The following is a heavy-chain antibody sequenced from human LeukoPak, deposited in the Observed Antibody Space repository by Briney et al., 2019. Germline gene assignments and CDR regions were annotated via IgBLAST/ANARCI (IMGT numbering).Heavy chain of an antibody. Sequence: GGSLRLSCAASGFTFNTCEMTWVRQAPGKGLEWVSYISSGGTIHYADSVKGRFTISRDNTKNSLYLQMNSLRAEDTAVYYCAREGYCSGGSCSDVWGQGTTVTVSS. D-gene: IGHD2-15*01. J-gene: IGHJ6*02. CDR2: ISSGGTI. CDR3: AREGYCSGGSCSDV. V-gene: IGHV3-48*03. CDR1: GFTFNTCE.